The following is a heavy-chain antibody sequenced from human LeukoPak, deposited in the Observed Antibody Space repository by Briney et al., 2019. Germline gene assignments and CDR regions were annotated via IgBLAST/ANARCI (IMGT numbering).Heavy chain of an antibody. CDR1: GYTFTGYY. J-gene: IGHJ6*03. CDR2: INPNSGGT. Sequence: ASVKVSCKASGYTFTGYYMHWVRQAPGQGLEWMGWINPNSGGTNYAQKFQGRVTMTRDMSTSTVYMELSSLRSEDTAVYYCARDLGERYSSSWRCMDVWGKGTTVTVSS. V-gene: IGHV1-2*02. D-gene: IGHD6-13*01. CDR3: ARDLGERYSSSWRCMDV.